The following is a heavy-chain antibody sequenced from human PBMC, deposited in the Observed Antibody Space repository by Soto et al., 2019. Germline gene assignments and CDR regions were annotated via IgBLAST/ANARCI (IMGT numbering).Heavy chain of an antibody. J-gene: IGHJ6*03. CDR1: GGTLSSYT. V-gene: IGHV1-69*08. CDR2: IIPILGIA. D-gene: IGHD5-12*01. Sequence: QVQLVQSGAEVKKPGSSVKVSCKASGGTLSSYTITWVRQAPGQGLEWMGRIIPILGIANYAQKFQGRVTNTADTSTSTVYMELSSLRSEDTAFYYCARDPAPPRYNCYYLDVWGKGTTVTVSS. CDR3: ARDPAPPRYNCYYLDV.